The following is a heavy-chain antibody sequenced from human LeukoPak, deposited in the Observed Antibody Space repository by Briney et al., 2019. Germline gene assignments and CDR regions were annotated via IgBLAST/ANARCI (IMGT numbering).Heavy chain of an antibody. V-gene: IGHV3-11*05. CDR2: ISSSGSST. J-gene: IGHJ4*02. D-gene: IGHD3-22*01. CDR3: ARDLIHRSGEANY. CDR1: GFTFSDFY. Sequence: GGSLRLSCATSGFTFSDFYMSWIRQAPGKGLEWISYISSSGSSTNYADSVKGRFTISRDNAKNSLYLQMNSLRAEDTAVYYCARDLIHRSGEANYWGRGTLSPSPQ.